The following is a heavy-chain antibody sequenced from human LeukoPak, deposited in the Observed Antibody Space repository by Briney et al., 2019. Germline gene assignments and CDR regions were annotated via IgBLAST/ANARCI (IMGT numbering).Heavy chain of an antibody. V-gene: IGHV4-59*01. CDR1: GGSISSYY. CDR2: IYYSGST. CDR3: ARLYYYDSAGSFFDY. D-gene: IGHD3-22*01. Sequence: PSETLPLTCTVSGGSISSYYWSWIRQPPGKGLEWIGYIYYSGSTNYNPSLKSRVTISVDTSKNQFSLKLSSVTAADTAVYYCARLYYYDSAGSFFDYWGQGTLVTVSS. J-gene: IGHJ4*02.